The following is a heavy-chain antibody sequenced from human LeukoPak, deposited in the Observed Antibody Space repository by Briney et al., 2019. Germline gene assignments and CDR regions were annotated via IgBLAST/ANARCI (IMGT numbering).Heavy chain of an antibody. V-gene: IGHV3-33*01. J-gene: IGHJ4*02. D-gene: IGHD1-1*01. CDR1: GFTFINFG. Sequence: GGSLRLSYAASGFTFINFGMHWVRQAPGKGPEWEATVWYDGNNKYYADSVKGRFTISRDNSENTLFLQMNSLRVEDSALYYCARGDDGRSLDYWGQGTRVTVSS. CDR3: ARGDDGRSLDY. CDR2: VWYDGNNK.